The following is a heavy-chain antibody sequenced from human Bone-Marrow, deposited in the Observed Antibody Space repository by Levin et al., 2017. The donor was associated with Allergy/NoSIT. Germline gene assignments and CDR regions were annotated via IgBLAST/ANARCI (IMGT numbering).Heavy chain of an antibody. D-gene: IGHD1-26*01. J-gene: IGHJ6*02. V-gene: IGHV1-69*01. CDR1: GGTFSNYG. Sequence: AGESLKISCKASGGTFSNYGITWVRQAPGQGLQWMGGIVPIFGSANYAQKFQGRVTFTADESTSTAYMELSSLTSEDTAVYYCARDRKWELLDYYGMDVWGQGTTVIVSS. CDR2: IVPIFGSA. CDR3: ARDRKWELLDYYGMDV.